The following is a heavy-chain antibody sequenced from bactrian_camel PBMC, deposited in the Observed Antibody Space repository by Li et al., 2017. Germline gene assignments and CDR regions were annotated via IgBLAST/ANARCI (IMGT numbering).Heavy chain of an antibody. CDR2: VYTGGSDT. J-gene: IGHJ4*01. V-gene: IGHV3S6*01. Sequence: HVQLVESGGGTVQAGGSLRLSCVASGYAFKSCAMGWYRQAPGRERVSVAGVYTGGSDTYIDDNVKGRFTISQDNAKSTLYLQMNNLEPEDTATYYCAAGRSEWRYSVRLCVEHPAVDGLNYWGQGTQVTVS. CDR1: GYAFKSCA. CDR3: AAGRSEWRYSVRLCVEHPAVDGLNY. D-gene: IGHD2*01.